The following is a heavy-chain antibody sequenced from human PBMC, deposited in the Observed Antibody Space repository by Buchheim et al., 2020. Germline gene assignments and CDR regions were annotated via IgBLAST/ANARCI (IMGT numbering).Heavy chain of an antibody. CDR2: IYHSGST. J-gene: IGHJ6*02. CDR3: ASGDYSNYAPGYYYYGMDV. Sequence: QVQLQESGPGLVKPSGTLSLTCAVSGGSISSSNWWSWVRQPPGKGLEWIGEIYHSGSTNYNPSLNSRVTISVAKSKNQFSLKLSSVTAADTAVYYCASGDYSNYAPGYYYYGMDVWGQGTT. D-gene: IGHD4-11*01. V-gene: IGHV4-4*02. CDR1: GGSISSSNW.